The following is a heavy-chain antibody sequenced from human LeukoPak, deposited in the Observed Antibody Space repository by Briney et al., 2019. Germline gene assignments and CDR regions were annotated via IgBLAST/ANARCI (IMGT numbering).Heavy chain of an antibody. D-gene: IGHD3-22*01. Sequence: GSLTLSCAVSGITLSNYGMSWVRQAPGKGLEWVAGMSASGASTNYADPVKGRFTTSRDNDKHTLYLQMNSLRAEDTAVYFCAKRGVVIRVILVGFHKEAYYFDSWGQGALVTVSS. V-gene: IGHV3-23*01. CDR2: MSASGAST. CDR1: GITLSNYG. J-gene: IGHJ4*02. CDR3: AKRGVVIRVILVGFHKEAYYFDS.